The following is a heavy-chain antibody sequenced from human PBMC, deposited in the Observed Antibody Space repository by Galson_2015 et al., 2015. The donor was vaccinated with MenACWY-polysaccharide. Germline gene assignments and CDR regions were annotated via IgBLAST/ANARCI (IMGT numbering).Heavy chain of an antibody. V-gene: IGHV4-39*01. CDR2: VYYSGNT. J-gene: IGHJ3*02. CDR3: ARAPTPYCSSTSCFNKYAFDI. Sequence: SETLSLTCTVSSGSISSRGHHWGWIRQPPGKGLEWIGIVYYSGNTYYNPSLESRVTISVDTSKNQFSLKLNSVTAADTALYYRARAPTPYCSSTSCFNKYAFDIWGQGTMVTVSS. CDR1: SGSISSRGHH. D-gene: IGHD2-2*01.